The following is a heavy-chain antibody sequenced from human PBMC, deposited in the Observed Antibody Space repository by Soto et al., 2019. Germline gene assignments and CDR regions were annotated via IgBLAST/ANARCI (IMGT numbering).Heavy chain of an antibody. V-gene: IGHV1-46*01. CDR3: ARANVGATFGHYFYGMDV. CDR2: INPSGGYT. Sequence: GASVKVSCKASGYTFSSYYMNWVRQAPGQGLEWLGIINPSGGYTTYAQRFLGRVTMTSDTSTSTAHMELSSLTSEDTAVYYCARANVGATFGHYFYGMDVWGQGTTVTVSS. J-gene: IGHJ6*02. D-gene: IGHD3-10*01. CDR1: GYTFSSYY.